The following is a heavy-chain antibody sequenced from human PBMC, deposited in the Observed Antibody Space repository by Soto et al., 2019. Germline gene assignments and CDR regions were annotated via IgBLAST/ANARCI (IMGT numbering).Heavy chain of an antibody. J-gene: IGHJ5*02. CDR3: ARRRYCKSISCLTRNWLDP. CDR2: IYPDDSST. D-gene: IGHD2-2*01. V-gene: IGHV5-51*01. Sequence: PGESQRISGKGSREIFFNYCVVLVRTKPGNGLEWMGVIYPDDSSTTYGPSFQGQITFSVDKSISTAYLQWSSLKASDTAIYYCARRRYCKSISCLTRNWLDPWGQGTLVTGSS. CDR1: REIFFNYC.